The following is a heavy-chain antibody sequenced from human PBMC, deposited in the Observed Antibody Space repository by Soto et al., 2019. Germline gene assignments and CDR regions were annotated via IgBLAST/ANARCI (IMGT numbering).Heavy chain of an antibody. CDR2: ISSNGDTT. Sequence: SGGSLRLSCAASGFTFSSYGMHWVRQAPGMGLEYVSAISSNGDTTYYANSVKGRFTISRDNSKNTLYLQMGSLRVEDMAVYDFARDGSMRYLDYWGQGALVTVAS. J-gene: IGHJ4*02. CDR1: GFTFSSYG. CDR3: ARDGSMRYLDY. V-gene: IGHV3-64*01.